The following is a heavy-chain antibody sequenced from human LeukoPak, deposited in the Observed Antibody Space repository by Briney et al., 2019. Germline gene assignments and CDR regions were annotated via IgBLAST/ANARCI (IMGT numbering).Heavy chain of an antibody. CDR2: INPSDGST. Sequence: ASVTVSCKASGYTFTSYYMHWVRQAPGQGLEWMGIINPSDGSTSYAQKFQGRVTMTRDMSTSTVYMELSSLRSEDTAVYYCARDRRVTMVRYMDVWGKGTTVTVSS. CDR1: GYTFTSYY. V-gene: IGHV1-46*01. CDR3: ARDRRVTMVRYMDV. J-gene: IGHJ6*03. D-gene: IGHD3-10*01.